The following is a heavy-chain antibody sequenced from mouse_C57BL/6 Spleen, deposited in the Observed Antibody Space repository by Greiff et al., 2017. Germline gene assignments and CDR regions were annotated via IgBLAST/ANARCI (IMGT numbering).Heavy chain of an antibody. CDR1: GYTFTDYY. D-gene: IGHD3-1*01. CDR3: AEDTHTAWFAY. Sequence: VQLQQSGPELVKPGASVKISCKASGYTFTDYYMNWVKQSHGKSLEWIGDINPNNGGTSYNQKFKGKATLTVDKSSSTAYMELRSLTSEDSAVYYCAEDTHTAWFAYWGQGTLVTVSA. V-gene: IGHV1-26*01. J-gene: IGHJ3*01. CDR2: INPNNGGT.